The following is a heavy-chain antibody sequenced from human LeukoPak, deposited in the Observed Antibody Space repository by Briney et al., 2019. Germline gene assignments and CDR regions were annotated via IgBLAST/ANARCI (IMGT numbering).Heavy chain of an antibody. J-gene: IGHJ6*03. CDR3: ARGEMATISYYYYYMDV. V-gene: IGHV1-69*05. CDR2: FIPIFGTA. CDR1: GGTFSSYA. D-gene: IGHD5-24*01. Sequence: GASVKVSCKASGGTFSSYAISGGRQAPGQGLEWMGGFIPIFGTANNAQKFQGRVTITTDESTSTAYMELSSLRSEDTAVYYCARGEMATISYYYYYMDVWGKGTTVTVSS.